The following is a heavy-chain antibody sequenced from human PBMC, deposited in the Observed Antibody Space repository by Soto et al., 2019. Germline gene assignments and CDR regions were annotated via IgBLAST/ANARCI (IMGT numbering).Heavy chain of an antibody. D-gene: IGHD1-1*01. J-gene: IGHJ4*02. CDR2: FDPEGGEA. CDR3: ARGGLKDGYNYYFDY. CDR1: GHTLTELS. V-gene: IGHV1-24*01. Sequence: ASVKVSCKISGHTLTELSIHWVRQAPGKGLEWMGGFDPEGGEAIYAQKWHGRVTVTEDTVTDTAYMELSGLNSVTPEDTAVYYCARGGLKDGYNYYFDYWGQGTLVTVSS.